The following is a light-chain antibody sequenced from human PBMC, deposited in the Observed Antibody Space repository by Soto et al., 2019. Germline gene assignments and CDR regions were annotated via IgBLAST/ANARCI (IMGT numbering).Light chain of an antibody. V-gene: IGKV3-20*01. Sequence: EIVLTQSPGTLSLSPGERATLSCRASQSVSSSYLAWYQQKPDQAPRLLIYGASGRATGIPDRFSGSGSGTDFTLTISRLEPEDFAVYYCQQYGSSPLFTFGPGTNVDIK. CDR2: GAS. J-gene: IGKJ3*01. CDR3: QQYGSSPLFT. CDR1: QSVSSSY.